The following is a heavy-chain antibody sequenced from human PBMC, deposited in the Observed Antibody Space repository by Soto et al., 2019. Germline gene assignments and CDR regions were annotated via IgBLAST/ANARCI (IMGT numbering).Heavy chain of an antibody. Sequence: SETLSLTCTVSGGSISSYYWSWIRQPPGKGLEWIGYIYYSGSTNYNPSLKSRVTISVDTSKNQFSMKLSSVTAADTAVYYCARVYGSGSKKLGYYYNGMDVWGQGTTVTVSS. D-gene: IGHD6-19*01. V-gene: IGHV4-59*01. CDR2: IYYSGST. CDR1: GGSISSYY. J-gene: IGHJ6*02. CDR3: ARVYGSGSKKLGYYYNGMDV.